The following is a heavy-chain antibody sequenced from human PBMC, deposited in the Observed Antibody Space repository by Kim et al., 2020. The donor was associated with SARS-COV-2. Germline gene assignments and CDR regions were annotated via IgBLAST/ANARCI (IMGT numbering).Heavy chain of an antibody. Sequence: GGSLRLSCAASGFTFSDYYMSWIRQAPGKGLEWVSYLSSSSSYTNYADSVKGRFTISRDNAKNSLYLQMNSLRAEDTAVYYCARDSQQQMVRGWGEVWFDPWGQGTLVTVSS. CDR1: GFTFSDYY. CDR2: LSSSSSYT. CDR3: ARDSQQQMVRGWGEVWFDP. D-gene: IGHD6-13*01. V-gene: IGHV3-11*05. J-gene: IGHJ5*02.